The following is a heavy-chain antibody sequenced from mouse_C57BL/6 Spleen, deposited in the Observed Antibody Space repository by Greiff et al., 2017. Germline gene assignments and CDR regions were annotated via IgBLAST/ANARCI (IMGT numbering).Heavy chain of an antibody. CDR3: ARGDYGGSCWYVDV. CDR1: GYTFTSYG. J-gene: IGHJ1*03. CDR2: IDIGNGYT. Sequence: EVQLQQSGAELVRPGSSVKMSCKTSGYTFTSYGINWVKQRPGQGLEWIGYIDIGNGYTEYNEKIKGKATLTSDTSSSTAYMQLSSLTSEDSAIYYGARGDYGGSCWYVDVWGKGTTVTVSA. V-gene: IGHV1-58*01. D-gene: IGHD1-1*01.